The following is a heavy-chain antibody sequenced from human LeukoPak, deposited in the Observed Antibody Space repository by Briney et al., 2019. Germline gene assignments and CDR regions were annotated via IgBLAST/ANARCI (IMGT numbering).Heavy chain of an antibody. CDR3: ARDIISGSSWYGY. CDR1: GXXFTGYY. CDR2: INPNSGGT. V-gene: IGHV1-2*02. J-gene: IGHJ4*02. Sequence: GASVKVSXKAXGXXFTGYYMHWVRQAPGQGLEWMGWINPNSGGTNYAQEFQGRVTMTRDTSISTAYMELSRLRSDDTAVYYCARDIISGSSWYGYWGQGTLVTVSS. D-gene: IGHD6-13*01.